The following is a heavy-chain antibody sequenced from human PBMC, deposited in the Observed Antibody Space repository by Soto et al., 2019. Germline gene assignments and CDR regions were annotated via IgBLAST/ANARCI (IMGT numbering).Heavy chain of an antibody. CDR2: IYSGGST. CDR1: GFTVSSNY. J-gene: IGHJ6*03. Sequence: GGSLRLSCAASGFTVSSNYMSWVRQAPGKGLEWVSVIYSGGSTYYADSVKGRFTISRHNSKNTLYLQMNSLRAEDTAVYYCARATTSENYSYYYMDVWGKGTTVTVSS. V-gene: IGHV3-53*04. D-gene: IGHD4-17*01. CDR3: ARATTSENYSYYYMDV.